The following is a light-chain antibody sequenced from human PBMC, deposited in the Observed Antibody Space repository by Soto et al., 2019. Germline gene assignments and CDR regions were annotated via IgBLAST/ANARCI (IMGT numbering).Light chain of an antibody. CDR2: GAS. J-gene: IGKJ1*01. CDR1: QSVRGN. CDR3: QHYDDWPRT. V-gene: IGKV3-15*01. Sequence: EIVMTQSPATLSVSPGERATLSCRAIQSVRGNLAWYQQKPGQSPRLLILGASTRSTGVPDRFSGSGSGAEFILTISSLQSEDFAIYDCQHYDDWPRTFGLGTKVEVK.